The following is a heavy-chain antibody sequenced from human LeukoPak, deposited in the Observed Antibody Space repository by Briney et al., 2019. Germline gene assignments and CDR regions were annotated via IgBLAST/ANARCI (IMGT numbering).Heavy chain of an antibody. D-gene: IGHD3-10*01. J-gene: IGHJ4*02. CDR1: GFTFSSYW. Sequence: AGGSLRLSCAASGFTFSSYWMHWVRQAPGKGLEWVSVIYSGGSTNYADSVKGRFTISRDISKNTLYLQMNSLRAEDTAVYYCARDMGDYWGQGTLVTVSS. CDR3: ARDMGDY. CDR2: IYSGGST. V-gene: IGHV3-53*01.